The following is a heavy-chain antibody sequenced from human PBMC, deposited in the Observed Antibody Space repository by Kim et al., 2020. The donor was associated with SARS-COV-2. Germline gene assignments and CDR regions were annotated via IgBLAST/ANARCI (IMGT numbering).Heavy chain of an antibody. CDR3: ARGRLLLWFGEPKYFQH. J-gene: IGHJ1*01. V-gene: IGHV1-8*01. CDR1: GYTFTSYD. CDR2: MNPNSGNT. D-gene: IGHD3-10*01. Sequence: ASVKVSYKASGYTFTSYDINWVRQATGQGLEWMGWMNPNSGNTGYAQKFQGRVTMTRNTSISTAYMELSSLRSEDTAVYYCARGRLLLWFGEPKYFQHWGQGTLVTVSS.